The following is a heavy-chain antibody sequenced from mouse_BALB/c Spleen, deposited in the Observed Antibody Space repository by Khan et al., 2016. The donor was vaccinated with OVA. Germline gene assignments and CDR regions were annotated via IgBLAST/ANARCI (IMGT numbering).Heavy chain of an antibody. V-gene: IGHV1-7*01. CDR1: GYTFTTYW. J-gene: IGHJ3*01. CDR3: TRRGLYGIFSY. CDR2: INPSTGYT. D-gene: IGHD2-1*01. Sequence: QVQLQQSGAELAQPGASVKMSCQTSGYTFTTYWMHWVKQRPGQGLEWIGYINPSTGYTEYNQRFKDKATLTTDKSSSTAYIQLSRLTSEDYAVSYCTRRGLYGIFSYWCQGTLVTVSA.